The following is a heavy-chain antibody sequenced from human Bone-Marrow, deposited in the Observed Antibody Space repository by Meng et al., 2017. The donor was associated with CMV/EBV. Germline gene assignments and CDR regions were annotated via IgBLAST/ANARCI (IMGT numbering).Heavy chain of an antibody. V-gene: IGHV4-38-2*02. Sequence: GSLRLSCTVSGYSISSGYYWGWIRQPPGKGLEWIGSIYHSGSTYYNPSLKSRVTISVDTSKNQFSLKLSSVTAADTAVYYCASIYYDFWSGYYTGLGNWFDPWGQGTLVTVSS. CDR3: ASIYYDFWSGYYTGLGNWFDP. CDR1: GYSISSGYY. J-gene: IGHJ5*02. D-gene: IGHD3-3*01. CDR2: IYHSGST.